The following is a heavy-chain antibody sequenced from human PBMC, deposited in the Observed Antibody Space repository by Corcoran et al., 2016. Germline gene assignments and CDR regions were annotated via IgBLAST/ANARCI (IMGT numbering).Heavy chain of an antibody. CDR1: GYTFTSYW. V-gene: IGHV5-51*01. Sequence: EVQLVQSGAEVKKSGDSLRISCKGSGYTFTSYWIGWVRQMPGKGLEWMGIIYPGDSETRYSPSFQGQVTISADKSISTAYLQWSSLKASDSAMYYCARRYYGSYWFFDLWGRGTLVTVSS. D-gene: IGHD1-26*01. J-gene: IGHJ2*01. CDR2: IYPGDSET. CDR3: ARRYYGSYWFFDL.